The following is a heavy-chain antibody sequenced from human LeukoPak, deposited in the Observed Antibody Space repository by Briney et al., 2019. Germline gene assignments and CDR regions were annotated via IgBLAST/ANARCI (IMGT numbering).Heavy chain of an antibody. D-gene: IGHD3-22*01. Sequence: SETLSLTCTVSGGSISSSSYYWGWIRQPPGKGLEWIGSIYYSGSTYYNPSLKSRVTISVDTSKNQFSLKLSSVTAADTAVYYCARGQYYDSSGYYPGLGYYYYYMDVWGKGTTVTISS. CDR1: GGSISSSSYY. CDR3: ARGQYYDSSGYYPGLGYYYYYMDV. V-gene: IGHV4-39*07. CDR2: IYYSGST. J-gene: IGHJ6*03.